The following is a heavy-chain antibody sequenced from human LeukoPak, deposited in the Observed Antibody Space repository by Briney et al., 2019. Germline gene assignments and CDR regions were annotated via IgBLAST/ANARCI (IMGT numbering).Heavy chain of an antibody. Sequence: PSETLSLTCTVSGGSISSYYWSWIRQPPGKGLEWIGYIYYSGSTNYNPSLKSRVTISVDTSKNQFSLKLSPVTAADTAVYYCARDRGSRGYYYYGMDVWGQGTTVTVSS. J-gene: IGHJ6*02. CDR1: GGSISSYY. CDR2: IYYSGST. V-gene: IGHV4-59*01. D-gene: IGHD2-15*01. CDR3: ARDRGSRGYYYYGMDV.